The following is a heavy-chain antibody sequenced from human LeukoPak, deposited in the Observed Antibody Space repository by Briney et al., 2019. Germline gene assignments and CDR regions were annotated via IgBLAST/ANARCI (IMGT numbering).Heavy chain of an antibody. D-gene: IGHD3-22*01. CDR1: GFTFRSYS. J-gene: IGHJ3*02. CDR3: ARVGYYDSSGYHHAFDI. V-gene: IGHV3-21*01. CDR2: ISSSSSYI. Sequence: PGGSLRLSCAASGFTFRSYSMNWVRQAPGKGLEWVSSISSSSSYIYYADSEKGRFTISRDNAKNSLYLQMNSLRAEDTAVYYCARVGYYDSSGYHHAFDIWGQGTMATVSS.